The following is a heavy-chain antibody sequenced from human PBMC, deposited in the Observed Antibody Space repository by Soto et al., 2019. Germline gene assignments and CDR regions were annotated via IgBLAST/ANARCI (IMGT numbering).Heavy chain of an antibody. J-gene: IGHJ6*02. Sequence: QVQLVQSGAEVRKPGSSVKVSCKASGGTFASYAINWVRQAPGQGLEWMGGVIPIFGSPNHAQRFQGRLSITADKSTSTAYMELTSLTSADTAVYYCARLISVPARDFYYGMDVWGQGTTVTVSS. CDR2: VIPIFGSP. CDR3: ARLISVPARDFYYGMDV. CDR1: GGTFASYA. D-gene: IGHD3-3*02. V-gene: IGHV1-69*06.